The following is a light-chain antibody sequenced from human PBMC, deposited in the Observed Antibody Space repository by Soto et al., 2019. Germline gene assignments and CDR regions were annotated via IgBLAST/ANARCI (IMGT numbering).Light chain of an antibody. CDR3: QHYNSYSEA. V-gene: IGKV1-5*03. J-gene: IGKJ1*01. CDR2: KAS. CDR1: QTISSW. Sequence: DIQMTQSPSTLSGSVGDRVTITCRASQTISSWLAWYQQKPGKAPKLLIYKASTLKSGVPSRFRGSGSGTEFTLSISSLQRDDFATYYCQHYNSYSEAFGQGTKVDIK.